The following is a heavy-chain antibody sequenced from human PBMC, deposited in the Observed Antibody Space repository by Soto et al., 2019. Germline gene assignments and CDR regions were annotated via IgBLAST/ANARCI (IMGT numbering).Heavy chain of an antibody. V-gene: IGHV2-5*02. Sequence: SGPAGEPTQTLTLTCTFSGFSLGTDDVGVGWIRQPPGKALDWLAVIYWDDDKRYSPSLKSRLTITKDTSKNQVLLTMTNMDPVDTATYFCARSKYSISSFDYWGQGALVTVSS. J-gene: IGHJ4*02. CDR1: GFSLGTDDVG. D-gene: IGHD6-6*01. CDR2: IYWDDDK. CDR3: ARSKYSISSFDY.